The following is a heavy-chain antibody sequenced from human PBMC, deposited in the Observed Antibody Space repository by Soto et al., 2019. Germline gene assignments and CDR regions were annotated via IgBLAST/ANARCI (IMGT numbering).Heavy chain of an antibody. Sequence: PGGSLSLSCAASGFTFTSHAMYWVRQAPGRGLEWVSKISLRGASADYVDSVKGRFTISRDTSKNILYLQMNSLRVEDTAIYYCAKGHGDESRFDPWGQGTLVTVSS. V-gene: IGHV3-23*01. CDR3: AKGHGDESRFDP. D-gene: IGHD4-17*01. J-gene: IGHJ5*02. CDR1: GFTFTSHA. CDR2: ISLRGASA.